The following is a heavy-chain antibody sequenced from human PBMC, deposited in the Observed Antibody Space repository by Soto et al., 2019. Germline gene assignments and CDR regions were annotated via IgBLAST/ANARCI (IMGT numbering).Heavy chain of an antibody. J-gene: IGHJ6*02. CDR3: ARVPDV. Sequence: QLQLQESGSGLVKPSQTLSLTCAVSGGSISSGGYSWSWIRQPPGKGLEWIGYIYHSGSTYCNPSPXSXXTISVDRSKNQFSLKLSSVTAAATAVYYCARVPDVWGQGTTVTVSS. CDR2: IYHSGST. V-gene: IGHV4-30-2*01. CDR1: GGSISSGGYS.